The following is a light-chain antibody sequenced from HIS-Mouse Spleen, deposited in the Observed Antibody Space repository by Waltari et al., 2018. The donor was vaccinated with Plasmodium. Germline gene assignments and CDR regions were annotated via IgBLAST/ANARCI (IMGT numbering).Light chain of an antibody. CDR2: KDS. CDR3: QSADSSGTYWV. J-gene: IGLJ3*02. Sequence: SYELTQPPSVSVSPGQTARITCSGDALPTQYAYWYQQKPGQAPVLVIYKDSGRPSGIPERFSGTSSGITVTLTISGVQAEDEADYYCQSADSSGTYWVFGGGTKLTVL. CDR1: ALPTQY. V-gene: IGLV3-25*03.